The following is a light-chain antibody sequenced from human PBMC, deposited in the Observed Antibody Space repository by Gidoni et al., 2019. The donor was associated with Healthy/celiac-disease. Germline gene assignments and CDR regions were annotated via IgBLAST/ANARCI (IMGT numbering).Light chain of an antibody. CDR1: QDISNY. CDR3: QQYDNSLT. CDR2: DAS. V-gene: IGKV1-33*01. J-gene: IGKJ4*01. Sequence: DIQMTQSPSSLSASVGDRVTITCRASQDISNYLNWYQQQPGKAPKLLIYDASNLETGVPSRFSGRGSGTDFTSTISSLQPEDIATYYCQQYDNSLTFXGXTKVXIK.